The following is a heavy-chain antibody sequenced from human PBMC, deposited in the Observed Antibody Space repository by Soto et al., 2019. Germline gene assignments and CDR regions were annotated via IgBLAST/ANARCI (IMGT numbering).Heavy chain of an antibody. V-gene: IGHV4-31*03. Sequence: SETLSLTCTVSGGSLSSGAYYWSWIRQHPGKGLEWIGYIYYSGSTYYNPSLVSRVTLSVDTSKKQFSLKVSSVTAADTAVYYCARSVFPWGQGTLVTVSS. CDR3: ARSVFP. CDR2: IYYSGST. CDR1: GGSLSSGAYY. J-gene: IGHJ5*02.